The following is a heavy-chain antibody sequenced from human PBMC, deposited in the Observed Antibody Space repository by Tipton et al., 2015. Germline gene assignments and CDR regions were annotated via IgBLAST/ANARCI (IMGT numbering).Heavy chain of an antibody. J-gene: IGHJ4*02. CDR2: IGGDGRQK. D-gene: IGHD6-25*01. CDR3: AKMALITAGDY. V-gene: IGHV3-33*03. Sequence: SLRLSCAASGLRFGTYDLFWVRQVLGKGLEWVAFIGGDGRQKIYTDSLKGRFTVSRDNAKKTLYLQMNTLKSDDSAMYYCAKMALITAGDYWGQGSLVIVSS. CDR1: GLRFGTYD.